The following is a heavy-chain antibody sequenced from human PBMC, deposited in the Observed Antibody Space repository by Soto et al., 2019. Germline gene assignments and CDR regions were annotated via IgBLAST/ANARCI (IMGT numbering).Heavy chain of an antibody. V-gene: IGHV4-34*01. CDR2: INHSGST. D-gene: IGHD2-2*01. Sequence: QVQLQQWGAGLLKPSETLSLTCAVYGGSFSGYYWSWIRQPPGKGLEWIGEINHSGSTNYNPSLKSRVTISVDTSKNQFSLKLSSVTAADTAVYYCARGEIVVVPAAHYYYYYMDVWGEGTTVTVSS. CDR1: GGSFSGYY. CDR3: ARGEIVVVPAAHYYYYYMDV. J-gene: IGHJ6*03.